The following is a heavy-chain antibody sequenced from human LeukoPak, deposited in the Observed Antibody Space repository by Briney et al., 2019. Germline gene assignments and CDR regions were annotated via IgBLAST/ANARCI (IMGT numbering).Heavy chain of an antibody. CDR3: ARSYHYGWGSYTFDY. CDR1: GFTFTSSA. CDR2: IIPILGIA. Sequence: SVKVSCKASGFTFTSSAVQWVRQAPGQGLEWMGRIIPILGIANYAQKFQGRVTITADKSTSTAYMELSSLRSEDTAVYYCARSYHYGWGSYTFDYWGQGTLVTVSS. D-gene: IGHD3-16*01. J-gene: IGHJ4*02. V-gene: IGHV1-69*04.